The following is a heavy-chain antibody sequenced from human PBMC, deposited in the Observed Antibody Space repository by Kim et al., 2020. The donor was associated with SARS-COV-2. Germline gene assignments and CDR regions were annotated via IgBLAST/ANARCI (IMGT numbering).Heavy chain of an antibody. CDR1: GFTFSSYA. Sequence: GGSLRLSCAASGFTFSSYAMHWVRQAPGKGLEWVAVISYDGSNKYYVDSVKGRFTISRDNSKNTLYLQMNSLRAEDTAVYYCARVTMDYGDYYFDYWGQGTLVTVSS. CDR3: ARVTMDYGDYYFDY. CDR2: ISYDGSNK. V-gene: IGHV3-30*04. D-gene: IGHD4-17*01. J-gene: IGHJ4*02.